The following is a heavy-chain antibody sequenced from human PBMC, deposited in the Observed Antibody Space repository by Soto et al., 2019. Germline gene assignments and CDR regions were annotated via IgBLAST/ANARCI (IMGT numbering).Heavy chain of an antibody. Sequence: ASVKVSCKASGYTFTSYYMHWVRQAPGQGLEWMGIINPSGGSTSYAQKFQGRVTITADESTSTAYMELSSLRSEDTAVYYCARDPQEFSSKPYNWFDPWGQGTQVTVSS. D-gene: IGHD6-13*01. CDR2: INPSGGST. CDR3: ARDPQEFSSKPYNWFDP. CDR1: GYTFTSYY. V-gene: IGHV1-46*01. J-gene: IGHJ5*02.